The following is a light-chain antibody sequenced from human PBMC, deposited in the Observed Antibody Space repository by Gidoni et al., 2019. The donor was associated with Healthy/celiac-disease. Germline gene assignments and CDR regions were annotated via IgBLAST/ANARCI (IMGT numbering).Light chain of an antibody. CDR3: CSYAGSSPYVV. V-gene: IGLV2-23*01. J-gene: IGLJ2*01. Sequence: QSALTQPASLSGSPGQSITISCTGTSSEVGSYNLVSWYQQHPGKAPNLMIYEGSKRPSGVSNRFSGSKSGNTASLTISGLQAEDEADYYCCSYAGSSPYVVFGGGTKLTVL. CDR2: EGS. CDR1: SSEVGSYNL.